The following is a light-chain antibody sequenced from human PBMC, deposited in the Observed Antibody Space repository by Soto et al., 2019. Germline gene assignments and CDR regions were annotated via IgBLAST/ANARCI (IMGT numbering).Light chain of an antibody. V-gene: IGLV2-14*01. Sequence: QSALTQPASVSGSPGQSITISCTGTSSDVGGYDYVSWNQQHPGKAPKLMIYEVSNRPSGVSNRFSGSKSGNTASLTISGLQAEDEADYYCSSYATSSTLSYVFGTGTKLTVL. CDR2: EVS. J-gene: IGLJ1*01. CDR3: SSYATSSTLSYV. CDR1: SSDVGGYDY.